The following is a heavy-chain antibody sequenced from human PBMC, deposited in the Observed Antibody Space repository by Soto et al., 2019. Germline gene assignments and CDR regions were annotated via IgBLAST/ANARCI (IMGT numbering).Heavy chain of an antibody. D-gene: IGHD2-15*01. J-gene: IGHJ3*02. CDR2: ISSSGSII. CDR3: ARWRDIVVVVAVILNDAFDI. V-gene: IGHV3-48*03. CDR1: GFTFSSYE. Sequence: EVQLVESGGGLVQPGGSLRVSCAATGFTFSSYEMNWVRQAPGKGLEWVSYISSSGSIIYYADSVKGRFTISRDNAKNSLYLQMNSLRAEDTAVYYCARWRDIVVVVAVILNDAFDIWGQGTMVTVSS.